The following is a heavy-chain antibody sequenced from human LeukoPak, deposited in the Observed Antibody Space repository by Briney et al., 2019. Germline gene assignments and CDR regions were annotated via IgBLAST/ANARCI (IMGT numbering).Heavy chain of an antibody. Sequence: GGSLRLSCAASGFTFSSYAMSWVRQAPGKGLEWVSAISGSGGSTYYADSVKGRFTISRDNSKNTLYLQMNSLRAEDTAVYYCAKDHLVVVPAAMAYFDAFDIWGQGTMVTVSS. D-gene: IGHD2-2*01. J-gene: IGHJ3*02. CDR1: GFTFSSYA. V-gene: IGHV3-23*01. CDR2: ISGSGGST. CDR3: AKDHLVVVPAAMAYFDAFDI.